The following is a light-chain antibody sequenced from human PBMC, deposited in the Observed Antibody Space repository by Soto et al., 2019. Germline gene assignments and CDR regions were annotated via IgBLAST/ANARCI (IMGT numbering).Light chain of an antibody. CDR1: QSVDRY. Sequence: EIVMTPSPSTLSLSPRDTAPLSCLASQSVDRYVAWYQQKVGQAPRLLIYDAYTRATGVGARFTGSGSATDFSLTITSLEPEDFAVYFCQQRGKWPRTVGPGTKVEIK. V-gene: IGKV3-11*01. CDR3: QQRGKWPRT. CDR2: DAY. J-gene: IGKJ2*01.